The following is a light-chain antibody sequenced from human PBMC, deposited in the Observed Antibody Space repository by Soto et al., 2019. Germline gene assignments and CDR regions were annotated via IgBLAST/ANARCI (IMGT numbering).Light chain of an antibody. V-gene: IGLV2-11*01. CDR1: RSDVGGYNY. J-gene: IGLJ1*01. Sequence: QSALTQPRSVSGSPGQAVTISCTGARSDVGGYNYVSWYQQHPGKAPKLMIYDVSKRPSGVPDRFSGSKSGNTASLTISGLQTEDEAYYYCCSYAGRYTYVFGTGTKVTVL. CDR3: CSYAGRYTYV. CDR2: DVS.